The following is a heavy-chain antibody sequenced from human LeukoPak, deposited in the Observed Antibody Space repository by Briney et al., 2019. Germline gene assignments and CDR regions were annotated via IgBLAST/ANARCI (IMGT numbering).Heavy chain of an antibody. V-gene: IGHV3-30*02. CDR3: AKDRAMVRGVIISTDY. J-gene: IGHJ4*02. Sequence: GGSLRLSCGASGFTFSSYGIHGVRQAPGKGLEWVAFIRYDGSNKYYADSVKGRFTISRDNYKNTLYLKMNSLRAEHTAVYYCAKDRAMVRGVIISTDYWGQVTLVTVPS. CDR1: GFTFSSYG. CDR2: IRYDGSNK. D-gene: IGHD3-10*01.